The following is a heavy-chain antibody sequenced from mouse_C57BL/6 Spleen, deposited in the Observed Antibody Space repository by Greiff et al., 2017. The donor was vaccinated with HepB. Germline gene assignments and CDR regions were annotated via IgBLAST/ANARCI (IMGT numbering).Heavy chain of an antibody. CDR2: ISYSGST. CDR1: GYSITSGYD. CDR3: ARSMIRNAMDY. V-gene: IGHV3-1*01. J-gene: IGHJ4*01. Sequence: EVKVEESGPGMVKPSQSLSLTCTVTGYSITSGYDWHWIRHFPGNKLEWMGYISYSGSTNYNPSLKSRISITHDTSKNHFFLKLNSVTTEDTATYYCARSMIRNAMDYWGQGTSVTVSS. D-gene: IGHD2-4*01.